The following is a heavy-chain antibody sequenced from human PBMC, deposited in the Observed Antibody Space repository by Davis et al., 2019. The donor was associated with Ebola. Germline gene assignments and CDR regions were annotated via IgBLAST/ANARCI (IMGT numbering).Heavy chain of an antibody. Sequence: AASVQVSCKPSGYTFTSYSMHWVRQAPGQGLEWMGWVNPRYGGTKYAQKFQGWVTMTWDTSIKTAYMELSRPNSDDTALYYCAGGPNGMDVWGQGTTVTVSS. CDR2: VNPRYGGT. CDR3: AGGPNGMDV. CDR1: GYTFTSYS. J-gene: IGHJ6*02. V-gene: IGHV1-2*04.